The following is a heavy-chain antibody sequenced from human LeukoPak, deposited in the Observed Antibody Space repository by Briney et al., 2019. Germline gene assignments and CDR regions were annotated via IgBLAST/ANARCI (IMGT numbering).Heavy chain of an antibody. D-gene: IGHD3-3*01. J-gene: IGHJ6*03. CDR2: ISHDGGHK. CDR1: GFTFSSYA. V-gene: IGHV3-30*04. CDR3: ARDSIRPYDFWSGYSNYYMDV. Sequence: PGGSLRLSCGASGFTFSSYAMHWVRQAPGKGLEWVAVISHDGGHKSYGDSVKGRFTISRDNSKNTLYLQMNSLRAEDTAVYYCARDSIRPYDFWSGYSNYYMDVWGKGTTVTVSS.